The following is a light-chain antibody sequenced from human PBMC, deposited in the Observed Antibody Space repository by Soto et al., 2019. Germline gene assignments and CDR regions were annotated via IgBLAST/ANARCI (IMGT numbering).Light chain of an antibody. CDR1: KSISSY. Sequence: DIQITHSPSSLSASVGARVTITCRTSKSISSYLNWYQQKPGKAPQLLIYAASSLQSGVPSRFSGSGSGTDFTLTIRSLQPEDFATYYCQQSYSTLITFGQGTRLEI. CDR2: AAS. J-gene: IGKJ5*01. CDR3: QQSYSTLIT. V-gene: IGKV1-39*01.